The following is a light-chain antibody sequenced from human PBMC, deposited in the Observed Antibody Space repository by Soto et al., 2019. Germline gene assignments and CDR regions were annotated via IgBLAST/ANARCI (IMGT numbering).Light chain of an antibody. CDR3: QQYDNLPLT. V-gene: IGKV1-33*01. Sequence: DLQMTQSPSSLSASVGDRVTITCQATQDISHYLNWYQHKPGKAPNLLIFDASTLKTGVPSRFSGSGSATDFTFTISSLQPEDIATYYCQQYDNLPLTFGGGTKVEI. J-gene: IGKJ4*01. CDR1: QDISHY. CDR2: DAS.